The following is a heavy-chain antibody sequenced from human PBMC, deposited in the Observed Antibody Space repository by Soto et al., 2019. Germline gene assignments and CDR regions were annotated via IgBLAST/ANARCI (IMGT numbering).Heavy chain of an antibody. J-gene: IGHJ4*02. CDR1: GGTFSSYA. V-gene: IGHV1-69*13. Sequence: ASVKVSCKASGGTFSSYAISWVRQAPGQGLEWMGGIIPIFGTANYAQKFQGRVTITADESTSAAYMELSSLRSEDTAVYYCAGGYSSSWYYFDYWGQGTLVTVSS. D-gene: IGHD6-13*01. CDR3: AGGYSSSWYYFDY. CDR2: IIPIFGTA.